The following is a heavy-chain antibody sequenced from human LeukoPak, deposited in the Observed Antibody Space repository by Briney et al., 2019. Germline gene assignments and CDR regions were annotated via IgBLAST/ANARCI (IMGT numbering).Heavy chain of an antibody. V-gene: IGHV3-7*01. Sequence: GGSLRLSCAASGFTFSNYAMTWVRQAPGKGLEWVANIKEDGSEKYYVGSVKGRFTISRDNAKKSLYLQMNSLRAEDTAVYYCARAIYSSSSELDHWGQGTLVTVSS. J-gene: IGHJ4*02. CDR3: ARAIYSSSSELDH. CDR1: GFTFSNYA. CDR2: IKEDGSEK. D-gene: IGHD6-6*01.